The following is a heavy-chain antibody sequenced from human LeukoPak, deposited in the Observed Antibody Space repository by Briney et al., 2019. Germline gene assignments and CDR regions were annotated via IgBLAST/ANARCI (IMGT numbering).Heavy chain of an antibody. Sequence: GESLRLSCAASGFTFSGYYTNWVRQAPGKGLEWVSYISSDSGTTHYADSVKGRFIISRDNAKNSLYLQMNSLRDEDTAVYYCARESRYCFDYWGQGTLVTVSS. CDR3: ARESRYCFDY. CDR1: GFTFSGYY. V-gene: IGHV3-48*02. CDR2: ISSDSGTT. J-gene: IGHJ4*02.